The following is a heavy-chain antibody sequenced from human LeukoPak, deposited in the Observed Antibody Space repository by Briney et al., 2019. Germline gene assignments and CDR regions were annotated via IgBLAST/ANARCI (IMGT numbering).Heavy chain of an antibody. J-gene: IGHJ4*02. D-gene: IGHD4-11*01. Sequence: ASVKVSCKTSGYKFKTFGISWVRQAPGQGLEWMGWIRADKGKTDYAQKFQDRVTLTIDTSTSTAYMELRSLTSDDTATYYCARDRSNSDFWGLGTLVTVSS. CDR2: IRADKGKT. V-gene: IGHV1-18*01. CDR3: ARDRSNSDF. CDR1: GYKFKTFG.